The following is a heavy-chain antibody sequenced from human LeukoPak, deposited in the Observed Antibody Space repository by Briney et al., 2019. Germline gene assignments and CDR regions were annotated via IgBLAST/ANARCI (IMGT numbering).Heavy chain of an antibody. J-gene: IGHJ4*02. D-gene: IGHD2-2*01. V-gene: IGHV4-34*01. CDR2: INHSGST. Sequence: SETLSLTCAVYGGSXSGYYWSWIRQPPGKGLEWIGEINHSGSTNYNPSLKSRVTISVDTSKNQFSLKLSSVTAADTAVYYCAREDQLLSSPYFDYWGQGTLVTVSS. CDR1: GGSXSGYY. CDR3: AREDQLLSSPYFDY.